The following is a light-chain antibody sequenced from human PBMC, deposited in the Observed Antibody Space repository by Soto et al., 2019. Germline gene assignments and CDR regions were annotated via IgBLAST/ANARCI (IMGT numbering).Light chain of an antibody. Sequence: EVFLPQSPATLSVSPGERAALSCRASQSVSNNLAWYQQKPGQAPRLLMYGASARATGVPARFSGGGSETEFTLTISSLQSEDFAVYYCHQYNNWPPITFGQGTRLEIK. V-gene: IGKV3D-15*01. CDR2: GAS. CDR1: QSVSNN. CDR3: HQYNNWPPIT. J-gene: IGKJ5*01.